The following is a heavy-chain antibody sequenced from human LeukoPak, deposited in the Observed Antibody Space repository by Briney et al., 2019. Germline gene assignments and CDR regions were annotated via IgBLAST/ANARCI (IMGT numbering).Heavy chain of an antibody. V-gene: IGHV1-8*01. Sequence: ASVKLSCKASGYTFTSYDINWVRQAPGQGLEWMGWMNPNSGNTGYAQKFQGRVTMTRNTSISTAYMELSSLRSEDTAVYYCARALTYYYDSSADWFDPWSQGTLVTVSS. CDR1: GYTFTSYD. J-gene: IGHJ5*02. CDR2: MNPNSGNT. D-gene: IGHD3-22*01. CDR3: ARALTYYYDSSADWFDP.